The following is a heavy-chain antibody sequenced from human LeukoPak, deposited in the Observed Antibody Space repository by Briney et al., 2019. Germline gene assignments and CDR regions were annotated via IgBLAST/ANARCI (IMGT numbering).Heavy chain of an antibody. D-gene: IGHD4/OR15-4a*01. CDR1: GFSFSSSW. V-gene: IGHV3-21*01. CDR3: VILGAGY. CDR2: ISSSSSYI. J-gene: IGHJ4*02. Sequence: GGSLRLSCAASGFSFSSSWMTWVRQAPGKGLEWVSSISSSSSYIYYADSVKGRFTISRDNAKNSLYLQMNSLRAEDTAVYYCVILGAGYWGQGTLVTVSS.